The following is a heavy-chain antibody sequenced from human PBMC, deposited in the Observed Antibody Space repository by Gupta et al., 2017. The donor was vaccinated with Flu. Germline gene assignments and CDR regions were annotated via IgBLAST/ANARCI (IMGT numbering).Heavy chain of an antibody. J-gene: IGHJ6*02. Sequence: GKGLEWVSGISASGSRTYYADAVKGRFTISRDTSNNTLYLLMNSLRADDTAVYFCAKNRVPGAISYYYGLDVWGRGTTVTVSS. CDR3: AKNRVPGAISYYYGLDV. V-gene: IGHV3-23*01. D-gene: IGHD1-26*01. CDR2: ISASGSRT.